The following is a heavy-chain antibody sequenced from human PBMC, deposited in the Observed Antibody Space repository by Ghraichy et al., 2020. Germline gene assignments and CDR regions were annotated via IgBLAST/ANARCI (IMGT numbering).Heavy chain of an antibody. D-gene: IGHD5-12*01. J-gene: IGHJ4*02. CDR3: AREGDLGYSGYDFRGGVDY. CDR2: ISAYNGNT. Sequence: ASVKVSCKASGYTFTSDGIRWVRQAPGQGLEWMGWISAYNGNTNYAQKLQGRVTMTTDTSTSTAYMELRSLRSDDTAVYYCAREGDLGYSGYDFRGGVDYWGQGTLVTVSS. CDR1: GYTFTSDG. V-gene: IGHV1-18*04.